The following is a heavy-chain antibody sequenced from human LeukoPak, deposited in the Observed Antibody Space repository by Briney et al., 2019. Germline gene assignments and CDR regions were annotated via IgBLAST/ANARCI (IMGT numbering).Heavy chain of an antibody. Sequence: SVKVSCKASGGSFSSYAISWVRQAPGPGLEWMGRIIPIFGTATYAQKFQGRGTMTTDESTSTAYMELSSMRSEDTAVYYCARDSGYSYGFNWFDPWGQGTLVTVSS. CDR3: ARDSGYSYGFNWFDP. V-gene: IGHV1-69*05. CDR1: GGSFSSYA. D-gene: IGHD5-18*01. CDR2: IIPIFGTA. J-gene: IGHJ5*02.